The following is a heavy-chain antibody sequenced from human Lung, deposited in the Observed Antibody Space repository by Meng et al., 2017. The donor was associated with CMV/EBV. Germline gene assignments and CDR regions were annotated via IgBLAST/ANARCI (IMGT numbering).Heavy chain of an antibody. CDR3: AKGTGAAIYYFDY. J-gene: IGHJ4*02. CDR1: GFTFSSYV. CDR2: ISGSDSST. V-gene: IGHV3-23*01. D-gene: IGHD3-9*01. Sequence: GGSLRLSCAASGFTFSSYVMTWVRQAPGKGLEWVSSISGSDSSTNYADSVKGRFTISRDNSKNTLYVQMNSLTAEDTAVYYCAKGTGAAIYYFDYWGQGTLVT.